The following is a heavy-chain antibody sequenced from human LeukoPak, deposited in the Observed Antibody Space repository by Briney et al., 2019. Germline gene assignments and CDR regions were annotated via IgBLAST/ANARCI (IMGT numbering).Heavy chain of an antibody. D-gene: IGHD6-19*01. CDR2: IYYSGRT. V-gene: IGHV4-59*01. Sequence: SESLSLTCTVSGGSISSYYWSWIRQPPGKGLEWIGYIYYSGRTNYNPSLKSRVTISVDTSKNQFSLKLSSVTAADTAVYYCARDQGQWLVRGAFDIWGQGTMVTVSS. CDR1: GGSISSYY. CDR3: ARDQGQWLVRGAFDI. J-gene: IGHJ3*02.